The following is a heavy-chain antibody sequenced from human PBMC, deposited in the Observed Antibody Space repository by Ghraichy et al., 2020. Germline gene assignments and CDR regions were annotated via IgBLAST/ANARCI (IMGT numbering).Heavy chain of an antibody. CDR1: GYTFTSYG. D-gene: IGHD1-20*01. V-gene: IGHV1-18*01. J-gene: IGHJ5*02. CDR3: AEYNWNLESNWFDP. Sequence: ASVKVSCKASGYTFTSYGISWVRQAPGQGLEWMGWISAYNGNTNYAQKLQGRVTMTTDTSTSTAYMELRSLRSDDTAVYYCAEYNWNLESNWFDPWGQGTLVTVSS. CDR2: ISAYNGNT.